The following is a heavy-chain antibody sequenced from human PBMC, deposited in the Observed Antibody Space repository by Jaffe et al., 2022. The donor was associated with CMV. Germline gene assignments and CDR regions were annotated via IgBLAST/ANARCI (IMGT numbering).Heavy chain of an antibody. CDR1: GFIFSIYD. CDR2: ISDTGFTT. J-gene: IGHJ6*02. Sequence: EVQLLESGGGLVQPGGSLRLSCAASGFIFSIYDMCWVRQAPGKGLEWVSAISDTGFTTYYPDFVKGRFTISRDNSKNTLYLQMNSLRAEDTAVYYCARPRSSDSGSKNGLDLWGQGTTVTVSS. CDR3: ARPRSSDSGSKNGLDL. V-gene: IGHV3-23*01. D-gene: IGHD3-10*01.